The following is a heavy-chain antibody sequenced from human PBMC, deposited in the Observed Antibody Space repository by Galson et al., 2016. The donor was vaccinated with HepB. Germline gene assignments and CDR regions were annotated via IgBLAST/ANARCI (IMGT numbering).Heavy chain of an antibody. CDR3: ARLGPYHFDF. J-gene: IGHJ4*02. D-gene: IGHD1-26*01. CDR1: GFKFSSYT. V-gene: IGHV3-48*01. CDR2: ISYSSTNI. Sequence: SLRLSCAASGFKFSSYTMNWVRQAPGKGLEWISSISYSSTNIHYADSLKGRFTISRDNAKNSLYLHMNSLRADDTAAYYCARLGPYHFDFWGQGTLVTVSS.